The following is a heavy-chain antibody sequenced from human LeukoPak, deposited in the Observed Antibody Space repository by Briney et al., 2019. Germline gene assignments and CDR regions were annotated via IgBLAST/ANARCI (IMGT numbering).Heavy chain of an antibody. CDR2: ISSSGSTI. Sequence: GGSLRLSCAASGFTFSDYYMSWIRQAPGKGLEWVSYISSSGSTIYYADSVKGRFTISRDNAKNSLYLQMNSLRAEDTAVYYCAKDTSARVVIVEYFQHWGQGTLVTVSS. CDR3: AKDTSARVVIVEYFQH. V-gene: IGHV3-11*04. CDR1: GFTFSDYY. J-gene: IGHJ1*01. D-gene: IGHD3-3*01.